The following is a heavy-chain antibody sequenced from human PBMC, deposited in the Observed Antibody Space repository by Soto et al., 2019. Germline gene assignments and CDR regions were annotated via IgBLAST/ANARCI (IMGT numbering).Heavy chain of an antibody. D-gene: IGHD2-2*01. CDR3: ARDRCTSTRCYTHHFDV. Sequence: QGQLEQSGGEVTKPGASVKVSCKASGYTFTSYSMSWVRQAPGLGLEWMGWISIYTGDTKYAQSFQGRVTLTTETSANTAYMELRSLRSDDTAVYYCARDRCTSTRCYTHHFDVWGQGTTVVVSS. CDR1: GYTFTSYS. V-gene: IGHV1-18*04. J-gene: IGHJ6*02. CDR2: ISIYTGDT.